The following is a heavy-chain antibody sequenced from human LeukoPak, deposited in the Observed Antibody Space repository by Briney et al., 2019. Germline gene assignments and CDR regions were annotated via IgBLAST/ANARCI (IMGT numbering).Heavy chain of an antibody. D-gene: IGHD1-26*01. CDR3: AGGHYSGTYGGVFNY. Sequence: GGSLRLSCAASGFTFEDYGMSWVRQGPGKGLEWVSAIDRNGDSTGYADSVKGRFTISRDNAKNSLYLQMNSLRAEDTALYYCAGGHYSGTYGGVFNYWGQGPLVTVSS. CDR1: GFTFEDYG. V-gene: IGHV3-20*04. J-gene: IGHJ4*02. CDR2: IDRNGDST.